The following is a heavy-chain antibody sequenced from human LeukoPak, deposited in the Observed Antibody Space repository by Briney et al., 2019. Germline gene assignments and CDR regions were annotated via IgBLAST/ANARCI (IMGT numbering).Heavy chain of an antibody. CDR2: IYYSGST. CDR3: ARDDYYGSGSLGMDV. D-gene: IGHD3-10*01. Sequence: SQTLSLTCTVSGGSISSGGYYWSWIRQHPGKGLEWIGYIYYSGSTYYNPSLKSRVTISVDTSKNQFSLKLSSVTAADTAVYYCARDDYYGSGSLGMDVWGQGTTVTVSS. CDR1: GGSISSGGYY. V-gene: IGHV4-31*03. J-gene: IGHJ6*02.